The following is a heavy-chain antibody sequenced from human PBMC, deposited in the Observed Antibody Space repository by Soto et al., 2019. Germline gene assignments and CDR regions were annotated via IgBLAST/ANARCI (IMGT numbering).Heavy chain of an antibody. CDR3: ARPRAFDGYDGGFFFDL. Sequence: VKLVESGGTLVQPGGSLRISCAASGFTFRSYEMNWVRQAPGKGLEWVSYISSRATGIFYADSVKGRFTVSRDDANSSLYLQMNSLRGEDTAVYYCARPRAFDGYDGGFFFDLWGQGTVVTVSS. V-gene: IGHV3-48*03. D-gene: IGHD5-12*01. J-gene: IGHJ4*02. CDR1: GFTFRSYE. CDR2: ISSRATGI.